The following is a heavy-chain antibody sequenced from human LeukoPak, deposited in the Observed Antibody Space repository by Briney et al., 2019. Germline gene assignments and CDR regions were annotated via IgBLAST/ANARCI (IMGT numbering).Heavy chain of an antibody. CDR2: ISSSSSTI. V-gene: IGHV3-48*04. CDR1: GFTVSSNY. Sequence: GGSLRLSCAASGFTVSSNYMNWVRQAPGKGLEWVSYISSSSSTIYYADSVKGRFTISRDNAKNSLYLQMNSLRAEDTAVYYCARDSGIAAAAPGGWGQGTLVTVSS. D-gene: IGHD6-13*01. CDR3: ARDSGIAAAAPGG. J-gene: IGHJ4*02.